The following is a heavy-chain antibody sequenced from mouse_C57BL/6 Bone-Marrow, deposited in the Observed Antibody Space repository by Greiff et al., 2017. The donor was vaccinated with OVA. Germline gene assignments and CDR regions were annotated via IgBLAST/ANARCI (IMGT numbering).Heavy chain of an antibody. D-gene: IGHD2-4*01. CDR2: IDPANGNT. J-gene: IGHJ1*03. CDR1: GFNIKNTY. Sequence: EVMLVESVAELVRPGASVKLSCTASGFNIKNTYMHWVKQRPEQGLEWIGRIDPANGNTKYAPKFQGKATITADTSSNTAYLQLSSLTSEDTAIYYCASPTMITTRYFDVWGTGTTVTVSS. CDR3: ASPTMITTRYFDV. V-gene: IGHV14-3*01.